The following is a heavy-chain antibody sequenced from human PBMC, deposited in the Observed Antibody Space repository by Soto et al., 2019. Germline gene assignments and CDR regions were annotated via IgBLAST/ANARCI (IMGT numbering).Heavy chain of an antibody. D-gene: IGHD1-1*01. Sequence: QVQLVQSGAEVKKPGASVKVSCKTSGYTFTSYGVAWVRQAPGQGLEWMGWISGYNGNTNYAQKLQGRVTMTTDTSTSTAYMELRSLRSHYMAVYYCARDPTGNFIEYWGQGTLVSVSS. CDR1: GYTFTSYG. CDR3: ARDPTGNFIEY. J-gene: IGHJ4*02. CDR2: ISGYNGNT. V-gene: IGHV1-18*03.